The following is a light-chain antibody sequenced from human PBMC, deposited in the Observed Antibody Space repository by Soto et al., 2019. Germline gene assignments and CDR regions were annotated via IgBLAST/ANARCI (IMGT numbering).Light chain of an antibody. CDR3: QTWGSGIVV. J-gene: IGLJ2*01. V-gene: IGLV4-69*01. Sequence: QAVVTQSPSASASLGASVKFTCTLSSGHSSYTIAWHQQQPEKGPRYLMKLNSDGSHNKGDGIPDRFSGSSSGAERYLTISSLQSEDEADYYCQTWGSGIVVFGGGTQLTVL. CDR1: SGHSSYT. CDR2: LNSDGSH.